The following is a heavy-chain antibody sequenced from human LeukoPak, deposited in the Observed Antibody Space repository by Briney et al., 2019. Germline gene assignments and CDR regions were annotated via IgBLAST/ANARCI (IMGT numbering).Heavy chain of an antibody. J-gene: IGHJ4*02. CDR1: GFTFSSYA. D-gene: IGHD1-26*01. CDR3: ANPTYSGSYGGVY. Sequence: PGGSLRLSCAASGFTFSSYAMHWVRQAPGKGLEWVAVISYDGSNKYYADSVKGRFTISRDNSKNTLYLQMNSLRAEDTAVYYCANPTYSGSYGGVYWGQGTLVTVSS. V-gene: IGHV3-30*04. CDR2: ISYDGSNK.